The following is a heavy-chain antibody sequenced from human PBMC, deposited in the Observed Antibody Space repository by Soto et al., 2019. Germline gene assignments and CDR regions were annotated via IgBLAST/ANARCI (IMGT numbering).Heavy chain of an antibody. CDR1: GGSISNYY. Sequence: PSETLSLTCTVSGGSISNYYWSWIRQPPGKGLEWIGYIYYSGSTNYNPSLGGRVTISMDTSKNQFSLKLKSVTAADTAVFYCAGLFPYLRSGYYLNYLGPGALVTVSS. CDR2: IYYSGST. V-gene: IGHV4-59*08. J-gene: IGHJ4*02. D-gene: IGHD3-22*01. CDR3: AGLFPYLRSGYYLNY.